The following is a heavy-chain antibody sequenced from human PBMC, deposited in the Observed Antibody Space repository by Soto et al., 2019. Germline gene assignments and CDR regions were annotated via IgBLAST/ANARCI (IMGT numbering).Heavy chain of an antibody. CDR3: ARGSGGHNYYYGMDV. V-gene: IGHV3-7*03. J-gene: IGHJ6*02. Sequence: GGSLRLSCTASGFTFSTCWMSWVRQAPGMGLEWVANIGEDGSEKYYVDSVKGRFTISRDNAKNSLYLQMNSLRADDTAVYYCARGSGGHNYYYGMDVWGQGATVTDSS. D-gene: IGHD2-15*01. CDR2: IGEDGSEK. CDR1: GFTFSTCW.